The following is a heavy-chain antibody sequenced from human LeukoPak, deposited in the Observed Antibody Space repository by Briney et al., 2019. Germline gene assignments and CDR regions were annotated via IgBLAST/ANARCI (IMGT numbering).Heavy chain of an antibody. Sequence: PGGSLRLSCEASGFTFRSYWMHWVRQAPGKGRVWVSRINGDGSSTSYADSVKGGFTISRDNAKNTLYLQMNSLRAEDSAVYYCASAYYHYYFDYWGQGTLVTVSS. V-gene: IGHV3-74*01. D-gene: IGHD3-16*01. CDR2: INGDGSST. J-gene: IGHJ4*02. CDR1: GFTFRSYW. CDR3: ASAYYHYYFDY.